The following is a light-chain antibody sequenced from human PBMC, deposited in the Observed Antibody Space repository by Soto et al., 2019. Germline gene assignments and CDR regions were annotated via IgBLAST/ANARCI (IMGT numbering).Light chain of an antibody. J-gene: IGKJ5*01. CDR3: QQRSNWPRSIT. V-gene: IGKV3-11*01. CDR2: DAS. Sequence: EIVLTQSPATLSLSPGDRATLSCRASQSVSSYLAWYQQKPGQAPRLLIYDASNRATGIPARFSGSGSGTDFTLNISSLEPEDFAVYYCQQRSNWPRSITCGQGTRLEIK. CDR1: QSVSSY.